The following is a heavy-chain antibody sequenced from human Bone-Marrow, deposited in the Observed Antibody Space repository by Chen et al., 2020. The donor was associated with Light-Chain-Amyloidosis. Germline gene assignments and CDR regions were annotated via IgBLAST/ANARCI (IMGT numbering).Heavy chain of an antibody. CDR2: ARGVDGPT. CDR3: AKDRCTSISCSDFDY. J-gene: IGHJ4*02. Sequence: VELVESGGGLVQLGGSLRLCCVGSGFTFSNYAMTWVRQAPGNGLEWVSVARGVDGPTYYADSVRGRFTIYRDNSKNTLYLQMNSLRAEDTAVYYCAKDRCTSISCSDFDYWGQGTLVTVSS. V-gene: IGHV3-23*04. CDR1: GFTFSNYA. D-gene: IGHD2-2*01.